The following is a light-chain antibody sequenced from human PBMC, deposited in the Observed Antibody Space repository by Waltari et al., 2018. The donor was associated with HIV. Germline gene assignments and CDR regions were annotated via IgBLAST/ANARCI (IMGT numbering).Light chain of an antibody. CDR3: ALHMPNDTWL. J-gene: IGLJ3*02. Sequence: QTVVTQETSIGGAGGGRQRLTCGLRTGGGGADWKSSWYQQTPGKPPRALIYNPNIRSSVVPGRFSGSILGNHAALTITWSQAEDECDYYCALHMPNDTWLFGGGTKVTLL. CDR2: NPN. V-gene: IGLV8-61*01. CDR1: TGGGGADWK.